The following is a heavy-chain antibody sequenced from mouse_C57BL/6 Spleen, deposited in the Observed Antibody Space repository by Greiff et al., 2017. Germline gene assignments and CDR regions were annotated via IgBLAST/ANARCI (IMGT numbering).Heavy chain of an antibody. J-gene: IGHJ2*01. D-gene: IGHD1-1*01. CDR3: ARGGHYYGSSLDY. CDR1: GFTFSDYG. Sequence: EVQGVESGGGLVKPGGSLKLSCAASGFTFSDYGMHWVRQAPEKGLEWVAYISSGSSTIYYADTVKGRFTISRDNAKNTLFLQMTSLRSADTAMYYCARGGHYYGSSLDYWGQGTTLTVSS. V-gene: IGHV5-17*01. CDR2: ISSGSSTI.